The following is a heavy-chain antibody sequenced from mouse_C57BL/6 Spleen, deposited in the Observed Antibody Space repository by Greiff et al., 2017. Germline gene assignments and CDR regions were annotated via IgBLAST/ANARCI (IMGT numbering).Heavy chain of an antibody. CDR1: GYTFTSYG. CDR3: ARDYYSNPLYAMDY. J-gene: IGHJ4*01. D-gene: IGHD2-5*01. CDR2: IYPRSGNT. Sequence: QVQLQQSGAELARPGASVKLSCKASGYTFTSYGISWVKQRTGQGLEWIGEIYPRSGNTYYNEKFKGKATLTADKSSSTAYMELRSLTSEDSAVYFGARDYYSNPLYAMDYWGQGTSVTVSS. V-gene: IGHV1-81*01.